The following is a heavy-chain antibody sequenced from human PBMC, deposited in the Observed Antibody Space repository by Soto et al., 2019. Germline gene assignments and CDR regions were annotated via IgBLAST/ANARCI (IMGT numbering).Heavy chain of an antibody. CDR1: GDSISSGAYS. CDR2: IYHSGNT. V-gene: IGHV4-30-2*01. J-gene: IGHJ6*02. CDR3: RAAGFCSGSSGTYYGMDV. D-gene: IGHD3-10*02. Sequence: QLQLQESGSGLVKPSQTLSLTCAVSGDSISSGAYSWSWVRQPPGKGLEWIGYIYHSGNTYYNPSLKCRVTFSVDRSKNPVSLKLKSVTAADTAVYYCRAAGFCSGSSGTYYGMDVWGQGTTVTVSS.